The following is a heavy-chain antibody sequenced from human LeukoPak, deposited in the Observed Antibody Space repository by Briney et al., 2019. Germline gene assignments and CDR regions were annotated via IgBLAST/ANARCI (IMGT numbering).Heavy chain of an antibody. CDR3: ARGGLGGEAIDV. CDR2: IHSGGTA. D-gene: IGHD2-2*02. CDR1: GFTVSGHY. J-gene: IGHJ3*01. V-gene: IGHV3-66*02. Sequence: PGGSLRLSCAPSGFTVSGHYMSWVRQAPGRGREWVSVIHSGGTAYYADSLKGPFTSSRDNSKKTLFLQLNSLRPEDTALYYCARGGLGGEAIDVWGQATMLTVS.